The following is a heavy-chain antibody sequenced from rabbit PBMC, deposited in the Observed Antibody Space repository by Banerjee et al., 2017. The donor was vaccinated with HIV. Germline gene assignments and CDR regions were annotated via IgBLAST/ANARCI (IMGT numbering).Heavy chain of an antibody. CDR2: IYAGGSGST. V-gene: IGHV1S40*01. J-gene: IGHJ4*01. D-gene: IGHD4-1*01. CDR1: GFSISSGYG. Sequence: QSLEESGGDLVKPGASLTLTCTASGFSISSGYGMCWVRQAPGKGLEWIACIYAGGSGSTYYASWAKGRFTISKTSSTTVTLQMTSLTAADTATYFCARDGSGWGANFNLWGPGTLVTVS. CDR3: ARDGSGWGANFNL.